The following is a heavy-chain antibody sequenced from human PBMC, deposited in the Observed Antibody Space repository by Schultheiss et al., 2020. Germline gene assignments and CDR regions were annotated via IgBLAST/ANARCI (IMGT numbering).Heavy chain of an antibody. V-gene: IGHV4-4*02. CDR3: ARGRKRDYYYYYMDV. CDR1: GGSISSSNW. J-gene: IGHJ6*03. Sequence: GSLRLSCAVSGGSISSSNWWSWVHQPPGKGLEWIGEIYHSGSTNYNPSLKSRVTISVDTSKNQFSLKLSTVTAADTAVYYCARGRKRDYYYYYMDVWGKGTTVTVSS. CDR2: IYHSGST.